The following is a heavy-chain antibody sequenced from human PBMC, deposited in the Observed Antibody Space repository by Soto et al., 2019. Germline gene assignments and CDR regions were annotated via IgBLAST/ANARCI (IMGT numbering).Heavy chain of an antibody. CDR2: IYYSGST. D-gene: IGHD2-2*01. CDR1: GGSISSGDYY. Sequence: SESLSLTCTVSGGSISSGDYYWSWIRQPPWKGLEWIGYIYYSGSTYYNPSLKSRVTISVDTSKNQFSLKLSSVTAADTAVYYCARAPLKYCSSTSSYGGYYYYGMDVWGQGTTVTVS. J-gene: IGHJ6*02. V-gene: IGHV4-30-4*01. CDR3: ARAPLKYCSSTSSYGGYYYYGMDV.